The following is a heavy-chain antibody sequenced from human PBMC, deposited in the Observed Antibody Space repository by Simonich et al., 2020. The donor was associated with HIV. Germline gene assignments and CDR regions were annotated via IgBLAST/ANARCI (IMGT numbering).Heavy chain of an antibody. V-gene: IGHV4-34*01. Sequence: QVQLQQWDAGLLKPSETLSLTCAVYGVSFSGYYWNWIRQPPGQGLEWIGEINHSGSTNYNPSLESRVTISVDTSKNQFSLKLSSVTAADTAVYYCARAGRGSGSSFYWYFDLWGRGTLVTVSS. CDR3: ARAGRGSGSSFYWYFDL. J-gene: IGHJ2*01. CDR2: INHSGST. CDR1: GVSFSGYY. D-gene: IGHD1-26*01.